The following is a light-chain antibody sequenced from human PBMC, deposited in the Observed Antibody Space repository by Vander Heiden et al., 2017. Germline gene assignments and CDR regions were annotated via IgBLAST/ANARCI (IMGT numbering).Light chain of an antibody. CDR2: AAS. J-gene: IGKJ1*01. CDR3: QQTYSTFRT. V-gene: IGKV1-39*01. CDR1: QYMRNY. Sequence: VPLTQSPSSLSASEGDRVTISCRASQYMRNYLNWYQQKPGRAPKLLISAASILQSGVPSRFNGSGSGTYFTLTITNLQPEDFATYYCQQTYSTFRTFGQGTKVEIK.